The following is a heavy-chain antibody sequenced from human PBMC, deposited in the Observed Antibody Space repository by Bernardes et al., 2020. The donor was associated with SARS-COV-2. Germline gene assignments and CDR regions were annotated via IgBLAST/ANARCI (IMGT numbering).Heavy chain of an antibody. D-gene: IGHD2-15*01. J-gene: IGHJ1*01. CDR2: ISSSSAYI. CDR1: GFTFNTYS. Sequence: GGSLRLSCAASGFTFNTYSMTWVRQAPGKGLEWVASISSSSAYIYYLDSVKGRFTVSRDNAKNSLYLQMNSLRAEDTAVYYCARDRMRVPGGMHPFWGQGTLFTVSS. V-gene: IGHV3-21*06. CDR3: ARDRMRVPGGMHPF.